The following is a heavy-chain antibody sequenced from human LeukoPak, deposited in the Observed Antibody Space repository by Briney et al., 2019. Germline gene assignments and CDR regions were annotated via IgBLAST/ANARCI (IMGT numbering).Heavy chain of an antibody. Sequence: GGSLRLSCAATGLTVSDNFMSWVRQAPGKGLEWVSVLYRGGNTYYADSVRGRFTISRDNSKNMVYLQMNSLTAEDTAVYYCARDRIEGATSDFDYWGQGTLVTVSS. D-gene: IGHD2-21*01. J-gene: IGHJ4*02. CDR2: LYRGGNT. CDR1: GLTVSDNF. V-gene: IGHV3-66*01. CDR3: ARDRIEGATSDFDY.